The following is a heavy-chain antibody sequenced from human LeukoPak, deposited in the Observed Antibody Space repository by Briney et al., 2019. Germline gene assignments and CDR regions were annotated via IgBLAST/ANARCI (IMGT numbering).Heavy chain of an antibody. CDR3: ASLVGVGATGWFDP. Sequence: ASVKVSCKASGYTFTSYDINWVRQAPGQGLEWMGGIIPIFGTANYAQKFQGRVTITADESTSTAYMELSSLRSEDTAVYYCASLVGVGATGWFDPWGQGTLVTVSS. V-gene: IGHV1-69*13. J-gene: IGHJ5*02. CDR2: IIPIFGTA. CDR1: GYTFTSYD. D-gene: IGHD1-26*01.